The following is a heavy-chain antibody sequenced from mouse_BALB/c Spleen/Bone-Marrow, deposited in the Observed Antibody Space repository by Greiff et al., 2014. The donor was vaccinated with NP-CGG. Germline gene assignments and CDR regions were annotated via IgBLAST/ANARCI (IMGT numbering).Heavy chain of an antibody. CDR1: GYTFTSYT. J-gene: IGHJ1*01. CDR2: INPSRGYT. V-gene: IGHV1-4*01. CDR3: AKGLIYYDGRRDGYFDV. Sequence: QVQLQQSGAELARPGASVKMSCEASGYTFTSYTMHWVKQRPGQGLEWIGYINPSRGYTNYNQRFKDKATLTADKSSSTAYMQLSSLTSEDSAVYYCAKGLIYYDGRRDGYFDVWGAGATVTVSS. D-gene: IGHD1-1*01.